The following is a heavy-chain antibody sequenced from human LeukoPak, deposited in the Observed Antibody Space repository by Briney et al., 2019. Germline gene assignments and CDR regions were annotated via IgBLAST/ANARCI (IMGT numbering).Heavy chain of an antibody. CDR3: ARDGDSSSWYSPLGITEVGYFDY. CDR2: IYYSGST. Sequence: SETLSLTCTVSGGSISSSSYYWGWIRQPPGKGLEWIGSIYYSGSTYYNPSLKSRVTISVDTSRNQFSLKLSSVTAADTAVYYCARDGDSSSWYSPLGITEVGYFDYWGQGTLVTVSS. V-gene: IGHV4-39*07. D-gene: IGHD6-13*01. J-gene: IGHJ4*02. CDR1: GGSISSSSYY.